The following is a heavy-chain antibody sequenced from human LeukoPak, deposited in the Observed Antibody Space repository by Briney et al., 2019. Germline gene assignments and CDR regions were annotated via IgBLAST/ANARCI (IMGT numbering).Heavy chain of an antibody. CDR3: ARVGYQLLMDV. J-gene: IGHJ6*02. Sequence: SETLSLTCTVSGGSISSYYWSWIRQPPGKGLEWIGYIYYSGSTNYNPSLKSRVTISVDTSKNQYSLKLSSVTAADTAVYYCARVGYQLLMDVWGQGTTVTVSS. D-gene: IGHD2-2*01. CDR2: IYYSGST. V-gene: IGHV4-59*01. CDR1: GGSISSYY.